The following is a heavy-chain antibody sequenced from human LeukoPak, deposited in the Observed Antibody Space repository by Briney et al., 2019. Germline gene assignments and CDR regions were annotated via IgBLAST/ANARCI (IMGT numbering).Heavy chain of an antibody. CDR3: ARGPPNGYSYGPFEY. V-gene: IGHV4-34*01. CDR1: NGSFNLYY. J-gene: IGHJ4*02. CDR2: IDHSGDT. D-gene: IGHD5-18*01. Sequence: SETLSLTCAVSNGSFNLYYWAWIRQTLGKGLEWIGEIDHSGDTNYNPSFQSRVTMSVDTSKKPFSLRLKSVTGADTAVYYCARGPPNGYSYGPFEYWDQGALVTVSS.